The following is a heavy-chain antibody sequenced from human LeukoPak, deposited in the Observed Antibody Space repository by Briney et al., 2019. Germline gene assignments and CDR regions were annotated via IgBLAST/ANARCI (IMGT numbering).Heavy chain of an antibody. CDR1: GYTFTGYY. J-gene: IGHJ4*02. D-gene: IGHD3-10*01. Sequence: ASVKVSCKASGYTFTGYYMHWVRQAPGQGLEWMGWINPNSGGTNYAQKFQGRVTMTRDTSISTAYMELSRLRSDDTAVYYCARRPLWFGSFDYWGQGTLVTVSS. CDR3: ARRPLWFGSFDY. V-gene: IGHV1-2*02. CDR2: INPNSGGT.